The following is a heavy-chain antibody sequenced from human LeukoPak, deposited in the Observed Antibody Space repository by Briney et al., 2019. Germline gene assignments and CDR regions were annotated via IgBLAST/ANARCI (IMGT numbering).Heavy chain of an antibody. CDR3: ARDRPGGSSLDY. CDR1: GGSISRSSYY. V-gene: IGHV4-39*07. Sequence: SSETLSLTCTVSGGSISRSSYYWGWIRQPPGRGLEWIGSIYYSGNTYYKPSLKSRVTISVDTSKNQFSLKLSSVTAADTAVYYCARDRPGGSSLDYWGQGTLVTVSS. D-gene: IGHD6-13*01. J-gene: IGHJ4*02. CDR2: IYYSGNT.